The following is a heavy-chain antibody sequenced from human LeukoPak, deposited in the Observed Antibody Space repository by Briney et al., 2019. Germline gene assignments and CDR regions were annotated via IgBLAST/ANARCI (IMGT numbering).Heavy chain of an antibody. Sequence: GGSLRLSCAASGFTFSSYWMHWVRPAPGKGLVWVSRINSDGSSITYADSVKGRFTISRDNAKNTLFLQMNSLRVEDTAVYYCAREGRVSGYDFDCWGQGTLVTVSS. CDR1: GFTFSSYW. CDR3: AREGRVSGYDFDC. V-gene: IGHV3-74*03. D-gene: IGHD5-12*01. J-gene: IGHJ4*02. CDR2: INSDGSSI.